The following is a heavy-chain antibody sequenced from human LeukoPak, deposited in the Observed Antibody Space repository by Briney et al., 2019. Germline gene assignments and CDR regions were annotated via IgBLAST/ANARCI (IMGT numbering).Heavy chain of an antibody. Sequence: TSETLSLTCAVYGGSFSGYYWGWIRQPPGKGLEWIGEINHSGSTNYNPSLKSLVTISVDTSKNQSSLKLSSVAAADTAVYYCARGKVVSDWGQGTLVTVSS. J-gene: IGHJ4*02. D-gene: IGHD3-22*01. V-gene: IGHV4-34*01. CDR3: ARGKVVSD. CDR2: INHSGST. CDR1: GGSFSGYY.